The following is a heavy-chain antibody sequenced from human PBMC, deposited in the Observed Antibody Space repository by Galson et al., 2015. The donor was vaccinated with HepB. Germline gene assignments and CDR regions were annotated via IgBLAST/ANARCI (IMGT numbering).Heavy chain of an antibody. CDR3: AKPLVGDYFDY. CDR2: ISYDGSNK. Sequence: SLRLSCAASGFTFSSYGMHWVRQAPGKGLEWVAVISYDGSNKYYADSVKGRFTISRDNSKNTLYLQMNSLRAEDTAVYYCAKPLVGDYFDYWGQGTPVTVSS. D-gene: IGHD3-9*01. V-gene: IGHV3-30*18. CDR1: GFTFSSYG. J-gene: IGHJ4*02.